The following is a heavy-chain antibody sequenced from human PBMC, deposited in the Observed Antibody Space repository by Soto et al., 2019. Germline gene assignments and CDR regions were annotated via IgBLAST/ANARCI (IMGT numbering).Heavy chain of an antibody. J-gene: IGHJ4*02. D-gene: IGHD3-16*01. V-gene: IGHV3-11*01. CDR3: AIPRWGGLWYFDQ. CDR2: ISASGKVL. CDR1: GFNFSDYY. Sequence: QVQLVESGGGLVEPGGSLRLSCAASGFNFSDYYINWIRQAPGKGPEWISYISASGKVLFYADSVKGRFTISRDNAKNSLVLQMDSLRVGGTALYCWAIPRWGGLWYFDQWGQGTLVSVST.